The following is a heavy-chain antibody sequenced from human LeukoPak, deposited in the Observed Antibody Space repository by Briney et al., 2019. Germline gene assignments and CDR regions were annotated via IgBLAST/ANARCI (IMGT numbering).Heavy chain of an antibody. D-gene: IGHD2-2*01. CDR1: GYTFTSYG. CDR2: ISAYNGNT. J-gene: IGHJ4*02. Sequence: ASVKVSFKASGYTFTSYGISWVRQAPRQGLEWMGWISAYNGNTKYAQKLQGRVTMTTDTSTSTAYMELRSLRSDDTAVFYCARDMGVPAASYFFDYWGQGTLVTVSS. CDR3: ARDMGVPAASYFFDY. V-gene: IGHV1-18*01.